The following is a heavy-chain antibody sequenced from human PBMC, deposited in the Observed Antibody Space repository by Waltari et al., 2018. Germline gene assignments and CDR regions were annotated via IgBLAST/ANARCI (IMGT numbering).Heavy chain of an antibody. V-gene: IGHV3-74*01. Sequence: EVQLVESGGGLVQPGGSLRLPCAASGSTFSSLWVHWVRQVPGKWLVWVSAITSDGGRTRYADSVKGRFTISRDNAKNTLYLQMNSLRADDTAVYYCASHRPGGYGMDVWGHGTTVTVSS. J-gene: IGHJ6*02. CDR1: GSTFSSLW. D-gene: IGHD2-15*01. CDR3: ASHRPGGYGMDV. CDR2: ITSDGGRT.